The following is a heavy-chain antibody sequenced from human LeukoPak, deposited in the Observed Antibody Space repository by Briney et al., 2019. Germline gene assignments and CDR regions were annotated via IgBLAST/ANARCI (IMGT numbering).Heavy chain of an antibody. CDR3: MDTAVG. J-gene: IGHJ4*02. D-gene: IGHD5-18*01. CDR2: IYSDGST. CDR1: GFDVSRYY. V-gene: IGHV3-53*05. Sequence: PGGSLRLSCAATGFDVSRYYMTWVRQPPGKGLEWVSVIYSDGSTYYADSVKGRFTISRDNSKNTVYLQMTRLRVEDTAVYSCMDTAVGWGQGTLVTVSS.